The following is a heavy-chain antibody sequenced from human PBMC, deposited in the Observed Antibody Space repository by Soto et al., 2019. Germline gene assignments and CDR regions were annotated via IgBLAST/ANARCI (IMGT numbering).Heavy chain of an antibody. Sequence: SETLSLTCTFSGGSISSYYWSWIRQPPGKGLEWIGYIYYSGSTNYNPSLKSRVTISVDTSKNQFSLKLSSVTAADTAVYYCARDVSYGGAFDIWGQGTLVTVS. J-gene: IGHJ3*02. D-gene: IGHD4-17*01. CDR3: ARDVSYGGAFDI. CDR2: IYYSGST. V-gene: IGHV4-59*12. CDR1: GGSISSYY.